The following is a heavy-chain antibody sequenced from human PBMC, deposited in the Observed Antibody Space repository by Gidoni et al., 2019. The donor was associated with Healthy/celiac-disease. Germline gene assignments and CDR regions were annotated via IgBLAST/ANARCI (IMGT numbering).Heavy chain of an antibody. J-gene: IGHJ6*02. D-gene: IGHD2-15*01. CDR3: ARDQCSGGSCYSGLTNYYYYYGMDV. V-gene: IGHV3-21*01. CDR1: GFTFSSYS. CDR2: ISSSSSYI. Sequence: EVQLVESGGGLVKPGGSLRLSCAASGFTFSSYSMNWVRQDPGKGLEWVSSISSSSSYIYYADSVKGRFTISRDNAKNSLYLQMNSLRAEDTAVYYCARDQCSGGSCYSGLTNYYYYYGMDVWGQGTTVTVSS.